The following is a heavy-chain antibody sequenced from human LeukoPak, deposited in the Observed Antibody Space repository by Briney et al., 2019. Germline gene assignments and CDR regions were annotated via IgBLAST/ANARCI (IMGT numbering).Heavy chain of an antibody. J-gene: IGHJ4*02. V-gene: IGHV1-69*04. Sequence: ASVKVSCKASGGTFSSYAISWVRQAPGQGLEWMGRIIPILGIANYAQKFQGRVTITADKSTSTAYMGLSSLRSEDTAVYYCARSSTTVTSPFDYWGQGTLVTVSS. CDR2: IIPILGIA. CDR1: GGTFSSYA. CDR3: ARSSTTVTSPFDY. D-gene: IGHD4-17*01.